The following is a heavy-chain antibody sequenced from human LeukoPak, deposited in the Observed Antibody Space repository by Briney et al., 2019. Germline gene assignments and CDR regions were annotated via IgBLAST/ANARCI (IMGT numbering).Heavy chain of an antibody. CDR3: ASYDFWSGYYDDP. CDR2: IYYSGST. V-gene: IGHV4-39*01. D-gene: IGHD3-3*01. CDR1: GGSISSSSYY. J-gene: IGHJ5*02. Sequence: SETLSLTCTVSGGSISSSSYYWGWIRQPPGKGLEWIGSIYYSGSTYYNPSLKSRVTISVDTSKNQFSLKLSSVTAADTAVYYCASYDFWSGYYDDPWGQGTLVTVSS.